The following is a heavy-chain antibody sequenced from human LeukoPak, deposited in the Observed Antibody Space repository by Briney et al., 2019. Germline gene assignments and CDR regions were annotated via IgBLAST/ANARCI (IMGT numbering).Heavy chain of an antibody. CDR1: GGTFSSYA. CDR3: ARGWASNIVVVPAAIILDY. J-gene: IGHJ4*02. D-gene: IGHD2-2*01. Sequence: SVKVSCKASGGTFSSYAISWVRQAPGQGPEWMGGIIPIFGTANYAQKFQGRVTITADESTSTAYMELSSLRSEDTAVYYCARGWASNIVVVPAAIILDYWGQGTLVTVSS. CDR2: IIPIFGTA. V-gene: IGHV1-69*13.